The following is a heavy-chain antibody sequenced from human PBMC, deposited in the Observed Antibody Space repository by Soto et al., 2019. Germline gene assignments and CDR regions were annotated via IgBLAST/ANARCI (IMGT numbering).Heavy chain of an antibody. CDR2: ISDSGGNT. V-gene: IGHV3-23*01. D-gene: IGHD2-15*01. Sequence: GGSLRLSCAASGSTFSNYAMSWVRQAPGKGLEWVSTISDSGGNTYYPDSVKGQFTTSRDSSKNTLYLQMNSLRAEDTAVYYCAKRGGPRLYYFDYWGQGTLVTVSS. CDR3: AKRGGPRLYYFDY. J-gene: IGHJ4*02. CDR1: GSTFSNYA.